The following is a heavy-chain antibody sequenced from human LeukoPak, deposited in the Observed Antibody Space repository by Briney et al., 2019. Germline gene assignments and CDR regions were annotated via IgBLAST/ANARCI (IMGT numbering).Heavy chain of an antibody. CDR3: ARDLGAAAGPGFDY. V-gene: IGHV3-48*04. CDR2: ISSSGSTI. D-gene: IGHD6-13*01. CDR1: GFTFSSYG. J-gene: IGHJ4*02. Sequence: GRSLRLSCAASGFTFSSYGMHWVRQPPGKGLEWVSYISSSGSTIYYADSVKGRFTISRDNAKNSLYLQMNSLRAEDTAVYYCARDLGAAAGPGFDYWAREPWSPSTQ.